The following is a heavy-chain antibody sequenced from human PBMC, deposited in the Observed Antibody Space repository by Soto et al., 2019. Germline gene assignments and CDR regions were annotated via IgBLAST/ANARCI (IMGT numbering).Heavy chain of an antibody. V-gene: IGHV4-61*01. D-gene: IGHD5-18*01. J-gene: IGHJ4*02. CDR3: ASSHTAETDFDS. CDR1: GASVSTGNYY. CDR2: IYHSETT. Sequence: SETLSLTCTVSGASVSTGNYYWNWIRQSPGRGLEWIGYIYHSETTDYNPSLKSRVTISVDTSKNQFSLELSSVTAADTAIYYCASSHTAETDFDSWGQGSLVTVSS.